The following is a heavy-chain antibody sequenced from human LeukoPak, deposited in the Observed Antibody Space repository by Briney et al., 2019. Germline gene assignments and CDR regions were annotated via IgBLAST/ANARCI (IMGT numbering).Heavy chain of an antibody. CDR1: GYTFTGYY. V-gene: IGHV1-2*02. Sequence: ASVKVSCKASGYTFTGYYMHWVRQAPGQGLEWMGWINPNSGGTNYAQKFQGRLTMASDTSTSTVYMELSSLRSEDTAMYYCARSSAYYNEADIWGQGTMVTVSS. CDR2: INPNSGGT. D-gene: IGHD1-26*01. J-gene: IGHJ3*02. CDR3: ARSSAYYNEADI.